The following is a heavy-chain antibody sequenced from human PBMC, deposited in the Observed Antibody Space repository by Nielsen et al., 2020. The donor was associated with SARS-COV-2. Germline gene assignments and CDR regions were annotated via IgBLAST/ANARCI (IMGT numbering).Heavy chain of an antibody. CDR1: GFTFDDFS. D-gene: IGHD6-13*01. Sequence: SLKISCAASGFTFDDFSMHWVRQVPGKGLEWVSGLSWNSGIIGYADSVKGRFTISRDNPKQSVFLQMNSLRAEDTALYYCVKDKIVVAAGSGAFDIWGHGTMVTVSA. CDR3: VKDKIVVAAGSGAFDI. J-gene: IGHJ3*02. CDR2: LSWNSGII. V-gene: IGHV3-9*01.